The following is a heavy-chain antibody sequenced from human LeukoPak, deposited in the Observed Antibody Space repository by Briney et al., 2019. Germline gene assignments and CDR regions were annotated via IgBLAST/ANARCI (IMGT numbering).Heavy chain of an antibody. CDR2: INPDGSGK. J-gene: IGHJ4*02. CDR3: ARGGHRQKEF. Sequence: GGSLRLSCAVSGITLSNYGMSWVRQSPGKGLEWVAIINPDGSGKYYVDSVKGRFTISRDNAKNSLYLQMSSLRAEDTAVYYCARGGHRQKEFWGQGTLVTVSS. D-gene: IGHD3-10*01. V-gene: IGHV3-7*01. CDR1: GITLSNYG.